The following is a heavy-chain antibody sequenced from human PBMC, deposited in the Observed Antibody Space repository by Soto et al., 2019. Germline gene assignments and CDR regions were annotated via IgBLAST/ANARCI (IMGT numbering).Heavy chain of an antibody. D-gene: IGHD5-12*01. CDR2: ISAYNGNT. CDR1: GYTFTSYG. J-gene: IGHJ6*03. V-gene: IGHV1-18*01. CDR3: ARDIVERGYPYLYYYYYMDV. Sequence: QVQLVQSGAEVKKPGASVKVSCKASGYTFTSYGISWVRQAPGQGLEWMGWISAYNGNTNYAQKLQGRVTMTTDTSTSTAYMELRSLRSDDTAVYYCARDIVERGYPYLYYYYYMDVWGKGTTVTVSS.